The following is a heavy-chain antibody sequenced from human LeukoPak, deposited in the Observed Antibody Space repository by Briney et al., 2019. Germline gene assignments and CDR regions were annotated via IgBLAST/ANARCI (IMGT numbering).Heavy chain of an antibody. V-gene: IGHV4-59*01. CDR1: GGSISTYY. Sequence: SETLSLTCTVSGGSISTYYWSWIRQPPGKGLEWIGYIYYSGSTNYSPSLQSRVTISVDTSRNQFSLRLSSVTAADAAMYYCARSGTKTNGFDYWGQGTLVTVSS. J-gene: IGHJ4*02. CDR2: IYYSGST. CDR3: ARSGTKTNGFDY. D-gene: IGHD2-8*01.